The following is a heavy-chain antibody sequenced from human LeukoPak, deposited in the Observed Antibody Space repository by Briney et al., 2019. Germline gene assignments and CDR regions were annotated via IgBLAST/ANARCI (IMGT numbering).Heavy chain of an antibody. D-gene: IGHD3-22*01. V-gene: IGHV4-61*01. J-gene: IGHJ4*02. CDR1: GGSVSSGSYY. Sequence: SETLSLTCTVSGGSVSSGSYYWSWIRQPPGKGLEWIGYIYYSGSTNYNPSLKSRVSISVDTSKNQFSLKLSSVTAADTAVYYCAREDYYDSSGTLDYWGQGTLVTVSS. CDR2: IYYSGST. CDR3: AREDYYDSSGTLDY.